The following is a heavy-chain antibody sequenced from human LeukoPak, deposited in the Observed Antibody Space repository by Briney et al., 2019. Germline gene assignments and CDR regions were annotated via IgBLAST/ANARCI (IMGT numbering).Heavy chain of an antibody. CDR3: ARIRRPEYSSSSYYYYMDV. Sequence: ASVKVSCKASGYTFTGYYIHWVRQAPGQGLEWMGWINSNSGGTNYAQKFQGRVTMTRDTSTTTAYMELNRLRSDDTAVYYCARIRRPEYSSSSYYYYMDVWGKGTTVTVSS. CDR1: GYTFTGYY. D-gene: IGHD6-6*01. CDR2: INSNSGGT. J-gene: IGHJ6*03. V-gene: IGHV1-2*02.